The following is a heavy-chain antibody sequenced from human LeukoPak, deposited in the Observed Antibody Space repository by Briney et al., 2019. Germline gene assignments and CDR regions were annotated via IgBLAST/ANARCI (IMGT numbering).Heavy chain of an antibody. CDR3: ARGIIAAAGTETYNWSDP. CDR1: GGSISSYY. Sequence: PSETLSLTCTVSGGSISSYYWSWIRQPPGKGLEWIGYIYYSGSTNFNPSLKSRVTISVDTSKNQFSLKLSSVTAADTAVYFCARGIIAAAGTETYNWSDPWGQGTLVTVSS. J-gene: IGHJ5*02. D-gene: IGHD6-13*01. CDR2: IYYSGST. V-gene: IGHV4-59*01.